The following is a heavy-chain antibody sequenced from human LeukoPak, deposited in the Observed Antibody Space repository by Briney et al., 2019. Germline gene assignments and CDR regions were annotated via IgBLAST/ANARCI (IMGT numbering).Heavy chain of an antibody. J-gene: IGHJ4*02. V-gene: IGHV4-30-4*01. CDR2: IYYSGST. CDR1: GGSISSGDYY. CDR3: ARYELISTYFDY. D-gene: IGHD1-26*01. Sequence: PSETLSLTCTVSGGSISSGDYYWSWIRQPPGKGLEWIGYIYYSGSTYYNPSLKSRVTISVDTSKNQFSLKLSSVTAADTAVYYCARYELISTYFDYWGQGTLVTVSS.